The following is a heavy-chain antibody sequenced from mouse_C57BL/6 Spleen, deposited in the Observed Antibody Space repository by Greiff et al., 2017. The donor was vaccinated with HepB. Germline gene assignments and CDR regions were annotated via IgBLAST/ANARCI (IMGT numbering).Heavy chain of an antibody. CDR3: TRENYYGSSENY. Sequence: QVQLQQSGAELVRPGASVTLSCKASGYTFTDYEMHWVKQTPVHGLEWIGAIDPETGGNAYNQKFKGKAILTADKSSSTAYMELRSLTSEDSAVYYCTRENYYGSSENYWGQGTTLTVSS. D-gene: IGHD1-1*01. CDR2: IDPETGGN. J-gene: IGHJ2*01. CDR1: GYTFTDYE. V-gene: IGHV1-15*01.